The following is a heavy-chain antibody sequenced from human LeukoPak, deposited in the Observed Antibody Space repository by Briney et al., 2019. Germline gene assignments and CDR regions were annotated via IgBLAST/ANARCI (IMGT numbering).Heavy chain of an antibody. J-gene: IGHJ3*02. CDR1: GGSISSYY. V-gene: IGHV4-4*07. CDR2: IYNSGST. Sequence: SETLSLTCTVSGGSISSYYWSWIRQPAGKGLEWIGRIYNSGSTNYNPSLKSRVTMSVDTSKNQFSLKLGSVTAADTAVYYCARGDDSSGYYPFPAFDIWGQGTMVTVSS. CDR3: ARGDDSSGYYPFPAFDI. D-gene: IGHD3-22*01.